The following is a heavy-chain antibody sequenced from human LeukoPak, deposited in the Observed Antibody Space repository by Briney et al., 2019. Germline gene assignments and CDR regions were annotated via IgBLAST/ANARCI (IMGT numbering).Heavy chain of an antibody. D-gene: IGHD3-3*01. J-gene: IGHJ5*02. CDR3: ARVETIFGVVLNSWFDP. CDR1: GGSFSGYY. V-gene: IGHV4-34*01. Sequence: SETLSLTCAVYGGSFSGYYWSWIRQPPGKGLEWIGEINHSGSTKYNPSLKSRVTISVDASKNKSSLMLSSVAAAEKTVYYCARVETIFGVVLNSWFDPWGERNLFTVSS. CDR2: INHSGST.